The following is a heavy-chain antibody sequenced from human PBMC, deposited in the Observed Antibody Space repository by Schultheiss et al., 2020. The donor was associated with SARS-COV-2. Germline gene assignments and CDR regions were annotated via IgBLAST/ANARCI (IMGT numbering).Heavy chain of an antibody. CDR2: FFYSGST. CDR1: GGSISSSSYY. J-gene: IGHJ6*03. D-gene: IGHD5-24*01. Sequence: SETLSLTCTVSGGSISSSSYYWGWIRQPPGKGLEWIGSFFYSGSTYYNPSLKSRVTISVDTSKNQFSLKLSSVTAADTAVYYCARGQTRWSGYMDVWGKGTTVTVSS. V-gene: IGHV4-39*01. CDR3: ARGQTRWSGYMDV.